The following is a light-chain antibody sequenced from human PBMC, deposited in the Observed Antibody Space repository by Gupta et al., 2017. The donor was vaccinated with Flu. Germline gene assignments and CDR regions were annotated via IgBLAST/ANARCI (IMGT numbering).Light chain of an antibody. CDR2: DNK. CDR1: SSNIGAKMV. V-gene: IGLV1-40*01. CDR3: QSYDTGLSGYV. Sequence: HSVLTQPPAVSGAPGQGVTISCAGRSSNIGAKMVVHWYQQLPGTTPRLIIYDNKNRPSGVPDRFSGSKSGTTASLAITALQAEDEAAYYCQSYDTGLSGYVFGTGTKVFVL. J-gene: IGLJ1*01.